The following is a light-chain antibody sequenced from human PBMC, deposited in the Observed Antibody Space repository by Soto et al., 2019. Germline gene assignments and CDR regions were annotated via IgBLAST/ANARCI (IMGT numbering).Light chain of an antibody. CDR1: SSDVGSYNL. Sequence: QSALTQPASVSGPPGQSITISCTGTSSDVGSYNLVSWYQQHPGKAPKLMIYEGSKRPPGVSNRFSGSKSGNTASLTISGLQAEDEADYYCCSYAGSHYVFGTGTKVTVL. CDR3: CSYAGSHYV. V-gene: IGLV2-23*01. J-gene: IGLJ1*01. CDR2: EGS.